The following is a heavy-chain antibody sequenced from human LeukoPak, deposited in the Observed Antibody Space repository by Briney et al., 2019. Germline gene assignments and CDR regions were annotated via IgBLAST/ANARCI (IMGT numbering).Heavy chain of an antibody. J-gene: IGHJ3*02. CDR3: ARDTGGSYYMLAYNAFDI. Sequence: GGSLRLSCAASGFIFSNYWMGWVRQAPGKRPEWVASIKEDGSERQYVDSVKGRFSISRDNTKGSLFLQLNSLRAEDTAVYYCARDTGGSYYMLAYNAFDIWGQGTMVTVSS. V-gene: IGHV3-7*03. CDR2: IKEDGSER. CDR1: GFIFSNYW. D-gene: IGHD1-26*01.